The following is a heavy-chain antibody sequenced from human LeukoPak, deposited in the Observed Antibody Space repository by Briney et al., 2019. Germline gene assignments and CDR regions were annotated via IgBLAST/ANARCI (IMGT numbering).Heavy chain of an antibody. J-gene: IGHJ6*02. V-gene: IGHV1-24*01. CDR3: ASSPRDYYYYGMDV. Sequence: APGKXXXXXGGFDPEDGETIYAQKFQGRVTMTEDTSTDTAYMGLSSLRSEDTAVYYCASSPRDYYYYGMDVWGQGTTVTVSS. CDR2: FDPEDGET.